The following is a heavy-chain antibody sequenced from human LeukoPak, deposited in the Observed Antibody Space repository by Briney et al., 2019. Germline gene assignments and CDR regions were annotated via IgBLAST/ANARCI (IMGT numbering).Heavy chain of an antibody. J-gene: IGHJ4*02. Sequence: SETLSLTCAVYGGSFSGYYWSWIRRPPGKGLEWIGEINHSGSTNYNPSLKSRVTISVDTSKNQFSLKLSSVTAEDTAVYYCARGGIVGAILYWGQGTLVTVSS. V-gene: IGHV4-34*01. CDR2: INHSGST. CDR1: GGSFSGYY. CDR3: ARGGIVGAILY. D-gene: IGHD1-26*01.